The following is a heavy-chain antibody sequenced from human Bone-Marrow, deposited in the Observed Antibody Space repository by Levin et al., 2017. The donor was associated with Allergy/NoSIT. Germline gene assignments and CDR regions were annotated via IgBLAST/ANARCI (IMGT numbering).Heavy chain of an antibody. CDR3: AYQTVDSSGYRNEFDY. Sequence: GESLKISCAASGFTFSDYYMSWIRQAPGKGLEWVSYISSSGSTIYYADSVKGRFTISRDNAKNSLYLQMNSLRAEDTAVYYCAYQTVDSSGYRNEFDYWGQGTLVTVSS. D-gene: IGHD3-22*01. CDR2: ISSSGSTI. J-gene: IGHJ4*02. CDR1: GFTFSDYY. V-gene: IGHV3-11*01.